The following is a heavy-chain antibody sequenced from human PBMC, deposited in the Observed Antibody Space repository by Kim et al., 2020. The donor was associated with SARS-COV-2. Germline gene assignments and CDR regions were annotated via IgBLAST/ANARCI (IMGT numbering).Heavy chain of an antibody. CDR1: GFMFKEYG. V-gene: IGHV3-20*04. CDR2: ITWNGGVI. D-gene: IGHD3-9*01. CDR3: ARGPDILTGPIDL. Sequence: GGSLRLSCAASGFMFKEYGMTWVRQVPGKGLECVAAITWNGGVIGYAYSVKGRFIISRDNAKNFLYLQMNSLRAEDTAFYYCARGPDILTGPIDLWGQGT. J-gene: IGHJ5*02.